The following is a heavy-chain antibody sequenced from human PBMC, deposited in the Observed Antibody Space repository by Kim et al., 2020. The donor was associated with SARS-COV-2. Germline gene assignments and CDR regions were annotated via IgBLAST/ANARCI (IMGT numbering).Heavy chain of an antibody. CDR3: ARGRMTTVTTDY. V-gene: IGHV1-3*01. Sequence: KDSQKFQGRVTITRDTSASTAYMELSSLRSEDTAVYYCARGRMTTVTTDYWGQGTLVTVSS. J-gene: IGHJ4*02. D-gene: IGHD4-17*01.